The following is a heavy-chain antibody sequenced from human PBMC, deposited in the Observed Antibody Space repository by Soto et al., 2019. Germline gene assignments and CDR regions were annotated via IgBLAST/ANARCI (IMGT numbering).Heavy chain of an antibody. CDR2: ISGSGVST. V-gene: IGHV3-23*01. D-gene: IGHD3-9*01. CDR3: AKGAWYYDILTGYGYFDY. CDR1: GFTFSSYA. Sequence: EVQLLESGGGLVQPGGSLRLSCAASGFTFSSYAMSWVRQAPGKGLEWVSGISGSGVSTYYADSVKGRFTISRDNSKNTLYLPMNSLRAEDTAVYYCAKGAWYYDILTGYGYFDYWGQGTLVTVSS. J-gene: IGHJ4*02.